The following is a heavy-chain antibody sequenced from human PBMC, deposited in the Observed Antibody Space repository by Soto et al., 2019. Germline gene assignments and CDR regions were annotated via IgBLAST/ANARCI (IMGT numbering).Heavy chain of an antibody. V-gene: IGHV6-1*01. CDR3: VRLIGNSWLDS. J-gene: IGHJ5*01. CDR1: GVNASTNRTS. Sequence: SGVNASTNRTSRISSWHSKKKDLEWLGRTYYRSNWYNDYAVSVRSRITISPDTSNNQVSLHLNSVTPDDTAVYYCVRLIGNSWLDSWVQCSPATVSS. CDR2: TYYRSNWYN.